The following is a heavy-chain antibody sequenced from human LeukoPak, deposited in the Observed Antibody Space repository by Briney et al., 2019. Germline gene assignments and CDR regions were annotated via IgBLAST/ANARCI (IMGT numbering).Heavy chain of an antibody. CDR2: INPNSGGT. J-gene: IGHJ6*03. V-gene: IGHV1-2*02. CDR3: AREYTKVAVAGTDYYYMDV. CDR1: GYTFTGYY. D-gene: IGHD6-19*01. Sequence: GASVKVSCKASGYTFTGYYMHWVRQAPGQGLEWMGWINPNSGGTNYAQKFQGRVTMTRDTSISTAYMELSRLRSDDTAVYYCAREYTKVAVAGTDYYYMDVWGKGTTVTVSS.